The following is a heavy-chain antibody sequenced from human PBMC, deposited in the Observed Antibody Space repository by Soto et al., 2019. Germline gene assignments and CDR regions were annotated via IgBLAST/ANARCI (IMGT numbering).Heavy chain of an antibody. CDR3: AFCWGSFLHGWFDP. CDR2: IIPILGIA. J-gene: IGHJ5*02. D-gene: IGHD3-16*01. V-gene: IGHV1-69*02. CDR1: GGTFSSYT. Sequence: SVKVSCKASGGTFSSYTISWVRQAPGQGLEWMGRIIPILGIANYAQKFQGRVTITADKSTSTAYMELSSLRSEDTAVYYCAFCWGSFLHGWFDPCGQRSLVTVSA.